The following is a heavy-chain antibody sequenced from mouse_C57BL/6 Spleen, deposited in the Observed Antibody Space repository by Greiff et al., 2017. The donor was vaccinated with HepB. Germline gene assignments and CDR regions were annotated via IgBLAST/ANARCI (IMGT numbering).Heavy chain of an antibody. CDR1: GYTFTSYW. Sequence: QVQLQQPGTELVKPGASVKLSCKASGYTFTSYWMHWVKQRPGQGLEWIGNINPSNGGTNYNEKFKSKATLTVDKSSSTAYMQLSSLASEDAAVFYSANYRAVDFDDWGTGTTVTVSS. CDR3: ANYRAVDFDD. J-gene: IGHJ1*03. CDR2: INPSNGGT. D-gene: IGHD3-3*01. V-gene: IGHV1-53*01.